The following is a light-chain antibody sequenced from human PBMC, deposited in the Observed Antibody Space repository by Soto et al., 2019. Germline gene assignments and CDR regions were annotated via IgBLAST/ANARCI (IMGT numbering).Light chain of an antibody. CDR1: SSDVGGYNY. V-gene: IGLV2-8*01. CDR3: SSYAGSNNLV. J-gene: IGLJ2*01. Sequence: QSALTQPASVSGSPGQSIAISCTGTSSDVGGYNYVSWHQQHPGKAPKVLIYEVSKRPSGVPDRFSGSKSGNTASLTVSGLQAEDEADYYCSSYAGSNNLVFGGGTKLTVL. CDR2: EVS.